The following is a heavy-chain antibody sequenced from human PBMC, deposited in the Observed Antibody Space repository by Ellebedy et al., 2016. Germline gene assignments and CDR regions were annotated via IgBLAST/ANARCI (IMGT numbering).Heavy chain of an antibody. CDR3: ARGSLVPAAIEVDWFDP. CDR2: INPNSGGT. D-gene: IGHD2-2*02. J-gene: IGHJ5*02. Sequence: ASVKVSCXASGYTFTSYDINWVRQATGQGLEWMGWINPNSGGTNYAQKFQGRVTMTRDTSISTAYMELSRLRSDDTAVYYCARGSLVPAAIEVDWFDPWGQGTLVTVSS. V-gene: IGHV1-2*02. CDR1: GYTFTSYD.